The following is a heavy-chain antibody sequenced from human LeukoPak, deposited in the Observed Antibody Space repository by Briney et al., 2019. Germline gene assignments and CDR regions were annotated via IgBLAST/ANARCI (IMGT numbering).Heavy chain of an antibody. CDR3: ATVDRSGTWVPYWYFDL. J-gene: IGHJ2*01. CDR1: GYTFTGYY. V-gene: IGHV1-2*02. D-gene: IGHD3-22*01. Sequence: ASVKVSCKASGYTFTGYYMHWVRQAPGQGLEWMGWINPNSGGTNYAQKFQGRVTMTRDTSISTAYMELSRLRSEDTAVYYCATVDRSGTWVPYWYFDLWGRGTLVTVSS. CDR2: INPNSGGT.